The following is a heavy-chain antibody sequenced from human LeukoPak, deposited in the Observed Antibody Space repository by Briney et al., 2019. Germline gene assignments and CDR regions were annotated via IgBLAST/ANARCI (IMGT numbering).Heavy chain of an antibody. D-gene: IGHD3-3*01. CDR2: ISGSGGST. CDR1: GFTFSSYA. CDR3: ARTASRITIFGVAMPKLHNWFDP. V-gene: IGHV3-23*01. J-gene: IGHJ5*02. Sequence: GGSLRLSCAASGFTFSSYAMSWVRQAPGKGLEWVSAISGSGGSTYYADSVKGRFTISRDNSKNTLYLQMNSLRAEDTAVYYCARTASRITIFGVAMPKLHNWFDPWGQGTLVTVSS.